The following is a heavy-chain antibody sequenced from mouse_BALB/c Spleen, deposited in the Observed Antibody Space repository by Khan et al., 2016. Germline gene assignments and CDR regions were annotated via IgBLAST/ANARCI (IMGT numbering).Heavy chain of an antibody. CDR1: GYSITSDYA. CDR3: AREGDYAMDY. J-gene: IGHJ4*01. CDR2: ISYSGST. Sequence: EVQLQESGPGLVKPSQSLSLTCTVTGYSITSDYAWNWIRQFPGNKLEWMGYISYSGSTSYNPSLKSRISITRDTSKNQFFLKLNSVTTEDTATYYCAREGDYAMDYWGQGTSVTVSS. V-gene: IGHV3-2*02.